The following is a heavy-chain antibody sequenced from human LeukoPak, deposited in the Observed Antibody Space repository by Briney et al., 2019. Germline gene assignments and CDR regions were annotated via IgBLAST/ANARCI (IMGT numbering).Heavy chain of an antibody. V-gene: IGHV4-39*07. CDR1: GGSISSSSYY. D-gene: IGHD6-6*01. CDR2: IYYSGST. CDR3: ARGVAARPHY. Sequence: SETLSLTCTVSGGSISSSSYYWGWIRQPPGKGLEWIGSIYYSGSTNYNPSLKSRVTMSVDTSKNRFSLKLSSVTAADTAVYYCARGVAARPHYWGQGTLVTVSS. J-gene: IGHJ4*02.